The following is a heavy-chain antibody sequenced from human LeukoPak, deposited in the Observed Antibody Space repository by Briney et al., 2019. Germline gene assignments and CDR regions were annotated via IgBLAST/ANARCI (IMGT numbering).Heavy chain of an antibody. V-gene: IGHV4-38-2*02. Sequence: SETLFLTCTVSHYSISSNYYWGWIRQPPGKGLEWIGSIYHSGSTYYNPSLKSRVTISVDTSKNQFSLKLTSVTAADTAVYYCARSSGYMSYWGQGTLDTVSS. CDR1: HYSISSNYY. D-gene: IGHD3-22*01. J-gene: IGHJ4*02. CDR2: IYHSGST. CDR3: ARSSGYMSY.